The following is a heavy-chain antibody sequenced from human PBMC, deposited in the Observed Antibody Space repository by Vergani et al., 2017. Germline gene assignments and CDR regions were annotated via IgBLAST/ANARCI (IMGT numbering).Heavy chain of an antibody. Sequence: EVQLLESGGGLVQPGGSLRLSCAASGFTFSSYAMSWVRQAPGKGLEWVSAISGSGGSTYYAASVKGRFTISRDNSKNTLYLQMNSLRAEDTAVYYCAKDSGVVIIRGMDVWGQGTTVTVSS. CDR1: GFTFSSYA. D-gene: IGHD3-3*01. J-gene: IGHJ6*02. CDR2: ISGSGGST. V-gene: IGHV3-23*01. CDR3: AKDSGVVIIRGMDV.